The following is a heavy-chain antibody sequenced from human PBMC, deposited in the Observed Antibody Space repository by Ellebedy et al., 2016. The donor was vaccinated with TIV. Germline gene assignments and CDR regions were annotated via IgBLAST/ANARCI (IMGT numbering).Heavy chain of an antibody. Sequence: LSLTCAASGFTFSDYYMSWIRQAPGKGLEWVSYISSSGSTIYYADSVKGRFTISRDNAKNSLYLQMNSLRAEDTAVYYCARDTRFIDQQHNWFDPWGQGAQVTVSS. CDR3: ARDTRFIDQQHNWFDP. CDR1: GFTFSDYY. CDR2: ISSSGSTI. D-gene: IGHD2-2*01. V-gene: IGHV3-11*01. J-gene: IGHJ5*02.